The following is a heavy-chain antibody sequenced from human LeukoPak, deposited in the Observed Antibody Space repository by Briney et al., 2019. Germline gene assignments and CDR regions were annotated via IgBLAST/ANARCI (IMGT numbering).Heavy chain of an antibody. J-gene: IGHJ3*02. CDR3: ARESYDYSRGAFDI. D-gene: IGHD5-18*01. V-gene: IGHV4-61*10. CDR1: GGSISSGTYY. CDR2: IYSSGST. Sequence: PSETLSLTCTVSGGSISSGTYYWTWIRQPAGKGLEWIGRIYSSGSTSYNPSLDSRVRISIDTSKNQFSLKLSSVTAADTAVYYCARESYDYSRGAFDIWGQGTMVTVSS.